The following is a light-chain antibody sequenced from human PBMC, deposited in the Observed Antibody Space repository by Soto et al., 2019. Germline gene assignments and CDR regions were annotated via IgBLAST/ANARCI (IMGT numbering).Light chain of an antibody. CDR3: QKFSAVPT. Sequence: DIQMTQSPSSLSASVGDRVTITCRASQAIYNYLAWYQQKPGKVPTLLISAASTLQSGVPSRFSGSGSGTDFTLTISSLQPEDVATYYCQKFSAVPTFGGGIKLEI. CDR2: AAS. CDR1: QAIYNY. J-gene: IGKJ4*01. V-gene: IGKV1-27*01.